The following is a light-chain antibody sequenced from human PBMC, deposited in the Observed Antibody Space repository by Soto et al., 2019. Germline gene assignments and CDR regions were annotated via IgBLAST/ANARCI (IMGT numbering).Light chain of an antibody. J-gene: IGKJ1*01. CDR3: HQYGNAPEM. Sequence: EIVLTQSPGTLSLSPVERATLSCRASQSVRSNYLAWYRQKPGQAPRLLIYGASNRAPGIPDRFSGSGSATDFTLTISRLEPEDFAVYYCHQYGNAPEMFGQGTKVDIK. V-gene: IGKV3-20*01. CDR2: GAS. CDR1: QSVRSNY.